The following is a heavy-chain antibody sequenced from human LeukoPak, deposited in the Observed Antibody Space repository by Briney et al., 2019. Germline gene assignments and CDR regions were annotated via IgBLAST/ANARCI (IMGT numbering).Heavy chain of an antibody. CDR3: ARDLSPVVRASPMGY. V-gene: IGHV3-30*03. D-gene: IGHD3-10*01. CDR2: ITYDGYYK. Sequence: GGSLRLSCAASGFTLTSYGMHWVRQSPGKGLEWVALITYDGYYKYYSDSVKGRFTISSDTSKNTLYLQMNSLRAEDTAVYYCARDLSPVVRASPMGYWGQGTLVTVSS. J-gene: IGHJ4*02. CDR1: GFTLTSYG.